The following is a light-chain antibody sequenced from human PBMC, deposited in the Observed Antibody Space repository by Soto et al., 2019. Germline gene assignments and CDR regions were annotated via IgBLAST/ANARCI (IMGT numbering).Light chain of an antibody. CDR1: QSIDSSY. V-gene: IGKV3-20*01. CDR2: GAS. Sequence: EIVLTQSPGTLSLSPGERATLSCRASQSIDSSYLAWYQQKPGQAPRLLIYGASSRATGIPDRFSGSGSGSDFTLTISRLEPEDFAVYYCQQYGSSAIFGQGTKVEIK. J-gene: IGKJ1*01. CDR3: QQYGSSAI.